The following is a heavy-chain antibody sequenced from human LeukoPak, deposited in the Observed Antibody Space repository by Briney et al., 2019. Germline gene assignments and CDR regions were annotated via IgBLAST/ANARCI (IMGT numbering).Heavy chain of an antibody. CDR1: GGSISSGGYY. CDR2: IYYSGST. Sequence: PSETLSLTCTVSGGSISSGGYYWSWIRQHPGKGLEWIGYIYYSGSTYYNPSLKSRVTISVVTSKNQFSLKLSSVTAADTAVYYCASLGDYALDRIDYWGQGTLVTVSS. CDR3: ASLGDYALDRIDY. D-gene: IGHD4-17*01. J-gene: IGHJ4*02. V-gene: IGHV4-31*03.